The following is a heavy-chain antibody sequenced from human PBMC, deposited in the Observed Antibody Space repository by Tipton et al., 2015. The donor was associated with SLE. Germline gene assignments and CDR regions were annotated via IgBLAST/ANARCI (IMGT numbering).Heavy chain of an antibody. D-gene: IGHD6-19*01. J-gene: IGHJ4*02. CDR3: ARHGWIAVALFDY. Sequence: TLSLTCTVSGGSISSYYWSWIRQPPGKGLEWIGYIYTSGSTNYNPSLKSRVTISVDTSKNQFSLKLSSVTAADTAVYYCARHGWIAVALFDYWGQGTLVTVS. V-gene: IGHV4-4*09. CDR2: IYTSGST. CDR1: GGSISSYY.